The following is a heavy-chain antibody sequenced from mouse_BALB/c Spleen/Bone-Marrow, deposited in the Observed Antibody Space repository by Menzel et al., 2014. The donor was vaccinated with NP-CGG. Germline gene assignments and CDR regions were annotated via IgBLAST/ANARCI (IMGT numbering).Heavy chain of an antibody. Sequence: EVKLVESGAGLVKPGASVKLSCTASGFNIKDTYMHWVKQRPEQGLEWIGRIDPANGNTKYDPKFQGKATITADTSSNTAYLQLSSLTSEDTAVYYCALYYDYDVGYWGQGTTLTVSS. CDR1: GFNIKDTY. CDR3: ALYYDYDVGY. V-gene: IGHV14-3*02. D-gene: IGHD2-4*01. CDR2: IDPANGNT. J-gene: IGHJ2*01.